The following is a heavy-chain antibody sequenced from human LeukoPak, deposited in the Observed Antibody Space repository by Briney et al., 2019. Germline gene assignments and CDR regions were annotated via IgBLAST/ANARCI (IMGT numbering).Heavy chain of an antibody. CDR2: ISAYNGNT. D-gene: IGHD6-13*01. CDR1: GYTFTSYG. Sequence: ASVKVSCTASGYTFTSYGISWVRQAPGQGLEWMGWISAYNGNTNYAQKLQGRVTMTTDTSTSTAYMELRSLRSDDTAVYYCARGRGQQLVRIYYGMDVWGQGTTVTVSS. CDR3: ARGRGQQLVRIYYGMDV. J-gene: IGHJ6*02. V-gene: IGHV1-18*01.